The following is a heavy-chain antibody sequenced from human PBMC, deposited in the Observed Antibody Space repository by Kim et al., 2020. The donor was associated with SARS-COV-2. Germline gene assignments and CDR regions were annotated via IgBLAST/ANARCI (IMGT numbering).Heavy chain of an antibody. CDR3: ARDRGEYYDSSGSHFDY. J-gene: IGHJ4*02. Sequence: VKGRFTISRDNAKNSLYLQMNSLRAEDAAVYYCARDRGEYYDSSGSHFDYWGQGTLVTVSS. V-gene: IGHV3-21*06. D-gene: IGHD3-22*01.